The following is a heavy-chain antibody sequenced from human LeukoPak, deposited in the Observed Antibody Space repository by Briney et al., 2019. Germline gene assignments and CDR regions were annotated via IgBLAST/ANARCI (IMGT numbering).Heavy chain of an antibody. CDR3: AKDLGHCSSISCHGTHWYFDL. Sequence: GGSLRLSCAASGFTFSDYAMSWVRQAPGKGLEWVSSVSGSGGTTNYADSVKGRFTISRDNSKNTLYVQMNSLRAEDTAVYYCAKDLGHCSSISCHGTHWYFDLWGRGTLVTVSS. V-gene: IGHV3-23*01. D-gene: IGHD2-2*01. J-gene: IGHJ2*01. CDR1: GFTFSDYA. CDR2: VSGSGGTT.